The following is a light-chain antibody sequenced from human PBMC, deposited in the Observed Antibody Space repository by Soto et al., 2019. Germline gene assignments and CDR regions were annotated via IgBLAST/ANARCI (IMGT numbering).Light chain of an antibody. Sequence: QSVLTQPPSASGTPGQRVTISCSGSSHNIGSNTVNWYQQLPGTAPKLLIYTNYQRPSGVPDRFSGSKSGTSASLAISGLQSEDEADYYCATWDHSLSGVVFGGGTKVTVL. V-gene: IGLV1-44*01. CDR3: ATWDHSLSGVV. CDR1: SHNIGSNT. CDR2: TNY. J-gene: IGLJ2*01.